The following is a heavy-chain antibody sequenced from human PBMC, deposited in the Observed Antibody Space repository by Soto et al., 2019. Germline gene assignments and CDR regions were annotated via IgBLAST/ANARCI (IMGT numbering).Heavy chain of an antibody. CDR3: SRDPGSRGNYYFDF. V-gene: IGHV3-21*01. CDR1: GFTFTTYS. J-gene: IGHJ4*02. D-gene: IGHD6-13*01. CDR2: ISNSSTYI. Sequence: EVQLVESGGGLVKPGGSLRLSCAASGFTFTTYSLNWVRQVPGKGLEWVSSISNSSTYIYYSDSVRGRFTISRDNAKNSLYLQMNSLRAEDTGVYYCSRDPGSRGNYYFDFWGQGTLVTVSS.